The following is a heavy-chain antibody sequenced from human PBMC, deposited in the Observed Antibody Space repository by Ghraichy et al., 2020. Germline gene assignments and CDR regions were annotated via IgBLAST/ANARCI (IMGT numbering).Heavy chain of an antibody. CDR2: IVSGGTT. CDR1: GDSMSSDYY. CDR3: ARVDTLIAVNAMDV. Sequence: SETLSLTCTVTGDSMSSDYYWSWTRQPPGKGLEWIGFIVSGGTTYFTPSLESRLSMSLDTSKNQFSLKLSSVTVADMAVYYCARVDTLIAVNAMDVWGQGTTVTVSS. D-gene: IGHD4-17*01. V-gene: IGHV4-30-4*01. J-gene: IGHJ6*02.